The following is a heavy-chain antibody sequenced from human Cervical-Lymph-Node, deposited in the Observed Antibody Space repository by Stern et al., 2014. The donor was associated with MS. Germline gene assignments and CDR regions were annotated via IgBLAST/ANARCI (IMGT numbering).Heavy chain of an antibody. V-gene: IGHV4-61*01. CDR2: IYYSGST. CDR1: GGSVSSGSYY. Sequence: QLQLQESGPGLVKPSETLSLTCTVSGGSVSSGSYYWSWIRQPPGEGLELIGYIYYSGSTNYNPSLKSRVTISVDTSKNQFSLKLSSVTAADTAVYYCARVSYDFWSGYYPFDYWGQGTLVTVSS. J-gene: IGHJ4*02. CDR3: ARVSYDFWSGYYPFDY. D-gene: IGHD3-3*01.